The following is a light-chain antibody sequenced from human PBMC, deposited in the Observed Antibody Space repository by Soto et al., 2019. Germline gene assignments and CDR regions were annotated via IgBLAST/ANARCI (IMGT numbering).Light chain of an antibody. Sequence: EIVLTQSPATLSLSPGERATLSCRASQSVSSYLAWYQQKPGQAPRLLIYDASNRATGIPARFSGSGSGTDFTLTISSLEPEDFAVYYCQQRSNWPPRTFGQGTKVYIK. J-gene: IGKJ1*01. CDR3: QQRSNWPPRT. CDR1: QSVSSY. V-gene: IGKV3-11*01. CDR2: DAS.